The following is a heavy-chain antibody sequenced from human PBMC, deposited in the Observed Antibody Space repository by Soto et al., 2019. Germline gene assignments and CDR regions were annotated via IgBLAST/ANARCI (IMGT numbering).Heavy chain of an antibody. CDR1: GYTFSRLS. Sequence: VQLVQSGAEVKKPGASVKVSCKASGYTFSRLSISWVRQAPGQGLEWMGWISGNTGKTHYAQKFQDRVTMTADTATNTAHMELRSLSSDDTAVYYCAGETGVAVIVKGEFEFWGQGTLVTVSS. D-gene: IGHD3-10*01. CDR3: AGETGVAVIVKGEFEF. V-gene: IGHV1-18*04. J-gene: IGHJ4*02. CDR2: ISGNTGKT.